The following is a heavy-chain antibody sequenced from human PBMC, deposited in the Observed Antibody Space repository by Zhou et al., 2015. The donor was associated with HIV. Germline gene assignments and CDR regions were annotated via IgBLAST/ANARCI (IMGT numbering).Heavy chain of an antibody. V-gene: IGHV1-69*01. J-gene: IGHJ6*03. Sequence: QVQLVQSGAEVKKPGSSVKVSCKASGGTFSSYAISWVRQAPGQGLEWMGGIIPIFGTANYAQKFQGRVTITADESTSTAYMELSSLRSEDTAVYYCARRRDCSSTSCYGYYYYYYMDVWGKGTTVTVSS. CDR1: GGTFSSYA. CDR3: ARRRDCSSTSCYGYYYYYYMDV. D-gene: IGHD2-2*01. CDR2: IIPIFGTA.